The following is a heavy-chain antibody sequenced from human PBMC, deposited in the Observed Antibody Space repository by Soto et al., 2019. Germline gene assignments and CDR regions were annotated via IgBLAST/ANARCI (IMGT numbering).Heavy chain of an antibody. CDR3: ARGVTVFGLVSRFWFDP. J-gene: IGHJ5*02. CDR1: GGSFSGYY. D-gene: IGHD3-3*01. CDR2: IYNSGIT. Sequence: PSETLSLTCAVYGGSFSGYYWSWIRQPPGKGLEWIGHIYNSGITYYNPSLKSRVVISIDTSRNQFSLRLNSLTAADRAVYFCARGVTVFGLVSRFWFDPWGQGTVVTVSS. V-gene: IGHV4-34*01.